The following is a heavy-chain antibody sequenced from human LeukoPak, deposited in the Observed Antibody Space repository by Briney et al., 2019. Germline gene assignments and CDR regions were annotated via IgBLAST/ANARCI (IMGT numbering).Heavy chain of an antibody. D-gene: IGHD3-22*01. CDR1: GFTFSSYW. CDR2: INSDGSST. J-gene: IGHJ4*02. Sequence: GGSLRLSCAASGFTFSSYWMHWVRQAPGKGLVWVSRINSDGSSTSYADSVKGRFTISRDNAKNTLYLQMNSLRAEDTAVYYCARAEISGYYYWLIDYWGQGTLVTVSS. V-gene: IGHV3-74*01. CDR3: ARAEISGYYYWLIDY.